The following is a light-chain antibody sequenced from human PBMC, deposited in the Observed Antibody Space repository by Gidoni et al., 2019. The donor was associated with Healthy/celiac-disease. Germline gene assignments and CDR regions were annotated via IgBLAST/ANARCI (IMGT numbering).Light chain of an antibody. V-gene: IGKV3-20*01. J-gene: IGKJ2*01. Sequence: EIVLTQSPGTLSLSPGERATLSCRARQSVSSSYLAWYQQKPGQAPRLLIYGASSRATGIPDRFSGSGSGTDFTLTISRLEPEYFAVYYCQQYGSSPPMYTFGQGTKLEIK. CDR1: QSVSSSY. CDR2: GAS. CDR3: QQYGSSPPMYT.